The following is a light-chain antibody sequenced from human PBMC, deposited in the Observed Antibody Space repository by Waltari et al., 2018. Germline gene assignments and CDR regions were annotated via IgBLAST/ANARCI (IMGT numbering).Light chain of an antibody. CDR2: SNG. CDR3: AAWDDSLNGLWV. V-gene: IGLV1-44*01. Sequence: QSVLTQPPSASGTPGQRVTISCSGSSSNIGKNIVNWYQQLPGTAPKLLIQSNGPRPSGVPDRFSGSKSCTSASLAISGLQSEDEADYYCAAWDDSLNGLWVFGGGTKLTVL. CDR1: SSNIGKNI. J-gene: IGLJ3*02.